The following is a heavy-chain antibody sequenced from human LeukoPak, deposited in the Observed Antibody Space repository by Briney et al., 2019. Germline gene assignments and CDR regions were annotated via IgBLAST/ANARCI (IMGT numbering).Heavy chain of an antibody. CDR1: GGSISSGDYY. CDR3: ARAPVGATRYFDY. J-gene: IGHJ4*02. V-gene: IGHV4-30-4*08. D-gene: IGHD1-26*01. Sequence: SQTLSLTCTVSGGSISSGDYYWSWIRQPPGKGLGWIGYIYYSGSTYYNPSLKSRVTISVDTSKNQFSLKLSSVTAADTAVYYCARAPVGATRYFDYWGQGTLVTVSS. CDR2: IYYSGST.